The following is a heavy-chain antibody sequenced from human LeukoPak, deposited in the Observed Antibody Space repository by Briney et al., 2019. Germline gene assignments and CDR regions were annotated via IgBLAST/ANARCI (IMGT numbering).Heavy chain of an antibody. D-gene: IGHD5-18*01. CDR3: ARVPPPIQLWWPLEY. CDR2: ISYDGSNK. Sequence: PGGSLRLSCAASGFTFSTYAVHWVRQAPGKGLEWVAVISYDGSNKYYADSVKGRFTISRDNSKNTLYLQMNSLRAEDTAVYYCARVPPPIQLWWPLEYWGQGTLVTVSS. CDR1: GFTFSTYA. V-gene: IGHV3-30-3*01. J-gene: IGHJ4*02.